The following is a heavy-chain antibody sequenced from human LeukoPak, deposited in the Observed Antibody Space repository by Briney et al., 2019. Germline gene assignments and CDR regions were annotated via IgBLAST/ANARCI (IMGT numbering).Heavy chain of an antibody. J-gene: IGHJ4*02. CDR1: GFTVSSNY. CDR3: ATGGIAAAGTPRTFDY. V-gene: IGHV3-66*02. D-gene: IGHD6-13*01. Sequence: PGGSLRLSCAASGFTVSSNYMSWVRQAPGKGLEWVSVIYSGGSTYYADSVKGRFTISRDNSKNTLYLQMNSLRAEDTAVYYCATGGIAAAGTPRTFDYWGQGTLVTVSS. CDR2: IYSGGST.